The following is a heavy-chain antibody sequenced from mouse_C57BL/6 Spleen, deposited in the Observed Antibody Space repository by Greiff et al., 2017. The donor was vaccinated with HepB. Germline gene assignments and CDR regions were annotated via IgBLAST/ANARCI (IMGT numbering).Heavy chain of an antibody. CDR3: ARGLRRGDYYAMDY. Sequence: DVKLVESGGGLVKPGGSLKLSCAASGFTFSDYGMHWVRQAPEKGLEWVAYISSGSSTIYYADTVKGRFTISRDNAKNTLFLQMTSLRSEDTAMYYCARGLRRGDYYAMDYWGQGTSVTVSS. CDR1: GFTFSDYG. CDR2: ISSGSSTI. J-gene: IGHJ4*01. V-gene: IGHV5-17*01. D-gene: IGHD2-2*01.